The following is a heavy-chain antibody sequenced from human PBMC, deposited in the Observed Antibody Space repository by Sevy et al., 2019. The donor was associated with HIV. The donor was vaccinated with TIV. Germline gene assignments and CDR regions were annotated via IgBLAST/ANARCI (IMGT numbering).Heavy chain of an antibody. V-gene: IGHV4-59*13. J-gene: IGHJ5*02. Sequence: QLSETLSLTCTVSGGSISSYYWSWIRQPPGKGLEWIGYIYYSGSTNYNPSLKSRVTISVDTSKNQFSLKLSSVTAADTAVYYCARVSVHKYNWNDDLAPWFDPWGQGTLVTVSS. CDR1: GGSISSYY. CDR3: ARVSVHKYNWNDDLAPWFDP. CDR2: IYYSGST. D-gene: IGHD1-20*01.